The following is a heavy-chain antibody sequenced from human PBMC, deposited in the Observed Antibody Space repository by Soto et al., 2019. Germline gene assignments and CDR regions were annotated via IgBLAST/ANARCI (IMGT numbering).Heavy chain of an antibody. J-gene: IGHJ4*02. CDR3: ARDFYPLAYYFDY. V-gene: IGHV1-18*01. CDR2: ISGNDGKT. Sequence: ASVKVSCKASGYRFTNHGISWVRQAPGRGLEWMGWISGNDGKTKYARKFQGRVTMTTDTSTSTAYMEMNSLRHDDTAVYYCARDFYPLAYYFDYWGQGTLVTVPQ. CDR1: GYRFTNHG.